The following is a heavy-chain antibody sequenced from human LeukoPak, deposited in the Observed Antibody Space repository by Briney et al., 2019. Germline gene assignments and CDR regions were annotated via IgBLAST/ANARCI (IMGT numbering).Heavy chain of an antibody. V-gene: IGHV4-59*01. Sequence: KPSETLSLTCTVSGGSISSYYWSWIRQPPGKGLEWIGYIYYSGSTNYNPSLKSRVTISVDTSKNQFSLKLSSVTAADTAVYYCAREDSSDPSGMDVWGQGTTVTVSS. D-gene: IGHD3-22*01. J-gene: IGHJ6*02. CDR2: IYYSGST. CDR3: AREDSSDPSGMDV. CDR1: GGSISSYY.